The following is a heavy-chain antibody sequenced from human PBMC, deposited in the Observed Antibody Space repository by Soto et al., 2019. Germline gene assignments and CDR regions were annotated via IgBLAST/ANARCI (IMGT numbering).Heavy chain of an antibody. CDR3: TTDSRTTLPEIRFDY. D-gene: IGHD1-26*01. V-gene: IGHV3-15*07. Sequence: PGGSLRLSCAVSGFPFNNAWINWVRQVPGKGLEWVGRVKSKADGGSGDYAAPVKGRFVVSRDDSKDIVYLQMNSLKIEDTGVYYCTTDSRTTLPEIRFDYWGHGTQVPVSS. CDR1: GFPFNNAW. CDR2: VKSKADGGSG. J-gene: IGHJ4*01.